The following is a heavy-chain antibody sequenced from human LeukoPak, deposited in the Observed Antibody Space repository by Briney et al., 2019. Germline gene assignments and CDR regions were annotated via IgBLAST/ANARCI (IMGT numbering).Heavy chain of an antibody. Sequence: GGSLRLSCATSGFTFSSYSMNWVRQAPGKGLEWVSSISSSSSYIYYADSVKGRFTISRDNAKNSLYLQMNSLRAEDTAVYYCAREWGRGVKGFDYWGQGTLVTVSS. CDR3: AREWGRGVKGFDY. CDR1: GFTFSSYS. V-gene: IGHV3-21*01. CDR2: ISSSSSYI. D-gene: IGHD3-10*01. J-gene: IGHJ4*02.